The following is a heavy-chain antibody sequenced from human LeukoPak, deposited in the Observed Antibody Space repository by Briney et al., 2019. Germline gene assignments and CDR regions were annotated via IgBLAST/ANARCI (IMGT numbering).Heavy chain of an antibody. V-gene: IGHV4-61*01. Sequence: PSETLSLTCTVSGGSVSSGSYHWSWIRQLPGKGLEWVGYIYYSGSTNYNPSLKSRATISVDTSKNEISLKLSSVTAADTAVYYCARDGHGRVGFDYWGRGTLVTVSS. CDR1: GGSVSSGSYH. CDR2: IYYSGST. D-gene: IGHD1-26*01. CDR3: ARDGHGRVGFDY. J-gene: IGHJ4*02.